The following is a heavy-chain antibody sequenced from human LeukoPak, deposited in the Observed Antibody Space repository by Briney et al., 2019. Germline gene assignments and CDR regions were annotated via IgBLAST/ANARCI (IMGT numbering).Heavy chain of an antibody. CDR1: GGSISSYY. J-gene: IGHJ5*02. Sequence: SETLSLTCTVSGGSISSYYWSWIRQPPGKGLEWIGYIYYSGSTNYNPSLKSRVTISVDTSKNQFSLKLSSVTAADTAMYYYARDDSSSWYNWFDPWGQGTLVTVSS. CDR3: ARDDSSSWYNWFDP. V-gene: IGHV4-59*01. D-gene: IGHD6-13*01. CDR2: IYYSGST.